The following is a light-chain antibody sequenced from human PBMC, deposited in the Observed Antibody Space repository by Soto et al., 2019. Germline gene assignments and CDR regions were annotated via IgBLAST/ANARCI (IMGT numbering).Light chain of an antibody. Sequence: EVVMTQSPATLSVSPGERATRSCRASKSVSSNLAWYQQKPGQAPRLLSYGASTRAAGIPARFSGSGSGTDFTLTITSLQSEDFGVYYCHQHNNWWTVGQGTKVEIK. V-gene: IGKV3-15*01. J-gene: IGKJ1*01. CDR1: KSVSSN. CDR3: HQHNNWWT. CDR2: GAS.